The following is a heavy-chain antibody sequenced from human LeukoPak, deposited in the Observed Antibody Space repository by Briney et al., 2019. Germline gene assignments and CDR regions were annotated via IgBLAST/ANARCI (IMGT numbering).Heavy chain of an antibody. CDR3: ARGPRGSFVFDY. CDR2: IYYSGST. Sequence: SETLSLTCTVSGGSISSYYWSWIRQPPGKGLEWIGYIYYSGSTNYNPSLKSRVTISVDTSKNQFSLKLSSVTAADTAVYYCARGPRGSFVFDYWGQGTLVTVSS. D-gene: IGHD1-26*01. J-gene: IGHJ4*02. V-gene: IGHV4-59*01. CDR1: GGSISSYY.